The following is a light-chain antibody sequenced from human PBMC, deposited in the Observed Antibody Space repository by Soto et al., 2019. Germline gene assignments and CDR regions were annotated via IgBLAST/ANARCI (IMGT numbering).Light chain of an antibody. V-gene: IGKV2-28*01. CDR1: QNLLHSNGYNY. J-gene: IGKJ4*01. CDR2: LGS. CDR3: AQGLTTPFT. Sequence: DIVLTQSPLSLPVTPGEPASISCRSSQNLLHSNGYNYLNWYLQKPGQSPQLLIYLGSSRACGVPDRFSGSGSGTDFTLTINRVEAEDVGLYFCAQGLTTPFTFGGGTKVDI.